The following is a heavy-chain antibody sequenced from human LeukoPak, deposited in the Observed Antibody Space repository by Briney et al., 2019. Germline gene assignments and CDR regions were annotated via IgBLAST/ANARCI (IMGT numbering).Heavy chain of an antibody. Sequence: ASVKVSCKASGGTFSSYAISWVRQAPGQGLEWMGGIIPIFGTANYAQKFQGRVTITADESTSTAYMELSSLRSEDTAGYYCARGRDTAMGNFDYWGQGTLVTVSS. J-gene: IGHJ4*02. CDR1: GGTFSSYA. D-gene: IGHD5-18*01. CDR2: IIPIFGTA. V-gene: IGHV1-69*13. CDR3: ARGRDTAMGNFDY.